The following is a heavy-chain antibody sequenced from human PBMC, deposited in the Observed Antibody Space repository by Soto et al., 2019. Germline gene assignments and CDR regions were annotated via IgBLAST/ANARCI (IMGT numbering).Heavy chain of an antibody. CDR3: ARSSGSYRPFDS. V-gene: IGHV3-48*03. D-gene: IGHD3-22*01. CDR2: ISSLVNTI. J-gene: IGHJ4*02. CDR1: GFTFSSYE. Sequence: EVLLVESGGGLVQPGGSLRLSCAASGFTFSSYEMNWVRQAPGKGLEWISHISSLVNTIYYAGSVKGRFTISSDNAKSSLYLQMNSLRAEDTAVYYCARSSGSYRPFDSWGQGTLVTVSS.